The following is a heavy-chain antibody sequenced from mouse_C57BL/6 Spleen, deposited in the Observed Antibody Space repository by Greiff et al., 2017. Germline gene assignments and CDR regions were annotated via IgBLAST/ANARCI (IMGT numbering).Heavy chain of an antibody. CDR2: IYPGDGDT. Sequence: QVQLQQSGPELVKPGASVKISCKASGYAFSSSWMNWMKQRPGKGLEWIGRIYPGDGDTNYNGKFKGKATLTADKSSSTAYMQLSSLTSEDSAVYFCADSSGYVGLFDYWDQGTTLTVSS. D-gene: IGHD3-2*02. CDR1: GYAFSSSW. CDR3: ADSSGYVGLFDY. J-gene: IGHJ2*01. V-gene: IGHV1-82*01.